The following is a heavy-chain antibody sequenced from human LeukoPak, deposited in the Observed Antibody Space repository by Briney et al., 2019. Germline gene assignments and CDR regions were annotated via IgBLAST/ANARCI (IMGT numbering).Heavy chain of an antibody. V-gene: IGHV4-34*01. J-gene: IGHJ4*02. CDR1: GGSFSGYH. CDR3: ARGSLVGATDY. Sequence: SETLSLTCAVYGGSFSGYHWSWIRQPPGKGLEWIGEINHSGSTNYNPSLKSRVTVSVDTSKNQFSLKLSSVTAADTAVYYCARGSLVGATDYWGQGTLVSVSS. CDR2: INHSGST. D-gene: IGHD1-26*01.